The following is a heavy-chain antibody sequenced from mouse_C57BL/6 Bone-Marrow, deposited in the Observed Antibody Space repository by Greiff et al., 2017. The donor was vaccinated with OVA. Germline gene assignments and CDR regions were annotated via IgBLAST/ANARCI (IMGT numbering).Heavy chain of an antibody. D-gene: IGHD2-1*01. CDR2: ISSGGDYI. J-gene: IGHJ4*01. CDR1: GFTFSSYA. CDR3: TREELPRAADY. Sequence: EVNVVESGAGLVKPGGSLKLSCAASGFTFSSYAMSWVRQTPEKRLEWVAYISSGGDYIYYADTVKGRFTISRDNARNTLYLQMSSLKSEDTAMYYCTREELPRAADYWGQGTSVTVSS. V-gene: IGHV5-9-1*02.